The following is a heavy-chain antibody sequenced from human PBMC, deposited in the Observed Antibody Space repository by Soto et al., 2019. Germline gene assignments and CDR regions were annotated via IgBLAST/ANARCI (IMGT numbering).Heavy chain of an antibody. Sequence: ASVKVSCKASGSGFIRSGIQWVRQAHGQRLEWIGWIVVASGQTNYAQNFRGRVAITRDTSTATAYIELTGLTSEDTAVYFCSADRPDIGVGWWVWGQGTTVTVS. CDR1: GSGFIRSG. CDR3: SADRPDIGVGWWV. D-gene: IGHD2-15*01. CDR2: IVVASGQT. J-gene: IGHJ6*02. V-gene: IGHV1-58*02.